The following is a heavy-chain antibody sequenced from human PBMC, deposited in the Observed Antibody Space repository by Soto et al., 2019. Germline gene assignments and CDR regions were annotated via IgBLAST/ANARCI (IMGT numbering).Heavy chain of an antibody. CDR2: ISYSGST. Sequence: QVQLQESGPGLVKPSETLSLTCTVSGGSISSYYWSWIRQPPGKGLEWIGYISYSGSTNYNPSLKSRVTISVDTSKKQFSLNLGSVTAADTAVYYCARVAVVTAPIFDYWGQGTLVTVSS. CDR1: GGSISSYY. CDR3: ARVAVVTAPIFDY. D-gene: IGHD2-21*02. J-gene: IGHJ4*02. V-gene: IGHV4-59*01.